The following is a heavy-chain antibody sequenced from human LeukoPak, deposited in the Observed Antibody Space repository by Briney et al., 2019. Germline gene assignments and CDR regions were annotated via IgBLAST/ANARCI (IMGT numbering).Heavy chain of an antibody. Sequence: ASVKVSCKVSGYTLTELSMHWVRQAPGKGLEWMGGFGPEDGETIYAQKFQGRVTMTEDTSTDTAYMELGSLRSEDTAVYYCATSPYYGDPGPLSFYYYGMDVWGQGTTVTVSS. J-gene: IGHJ6*02. D-gene: IGHD4-17*01. V-gene: IGHV1-24*01. CDR2: FGPEDGET. CDR3: ATSPYYGDPGPLSFYYYGMDV. CDR1: GYTLTELS.